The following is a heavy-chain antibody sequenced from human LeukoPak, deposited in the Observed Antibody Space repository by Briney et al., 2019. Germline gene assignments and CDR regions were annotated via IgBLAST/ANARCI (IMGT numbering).Heavy chain of an antibody. CDR2: ISSXXXTK. CDR1: GFTFSSNE. Sequence: PGGSLRLSCAASGFTFSSNEMNXXXQAPGKGLXWXXXISSXXXTKYGDSVKGRFTXXXXNAKNSLYLQMNSLRAEDTAVYYCAREGRIVGGTSAFDIWGQGTMVTVSS. V-gene: IGHV3-48*03. CDR3: AREGRIVGGTSAFDI. D-gene: IGHD1-26*01. J-gene: IGHJ3*02.